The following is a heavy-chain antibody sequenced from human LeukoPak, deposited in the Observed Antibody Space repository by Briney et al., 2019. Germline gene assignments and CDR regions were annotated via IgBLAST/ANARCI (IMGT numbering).Heavy chain of an antibody. D-gene: IGHD1-26*01. CDR1: GYTFTNYY. Sequence: ASVKVSCKASGYTFTNYYIRWVRQAPGQGLEWMGIINASGGGTSYAQKFQGRVTMTRDTSTSTVYMELSSLRSEDTAIYYCARARHYRYSETYDSDYWGQGTLVTVSS. J-gene: IGHJ4*02. V-gene: IGHV1-46*01. CDR2: INASGGGT. CDR3: ARARHYRYSETYDSDY.